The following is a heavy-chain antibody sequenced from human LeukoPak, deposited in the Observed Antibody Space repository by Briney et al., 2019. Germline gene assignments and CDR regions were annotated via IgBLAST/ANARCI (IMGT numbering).Heavy chain of an antibody. CDR1: GGTFSSYA. Sequence: GASVKVSCKASGGTFSSYAISWVRQAPGQGLEWMGGIIPIFGTANYAQKFQGRVTITADESTSTAYMELSSLRSEDTAVYYCASRLAAAGQQIDYMDVWGKGTTVTVSS. CDR3: ASRLAAAGQQIDYMDV. D-gene: IGHD6-13*01. CDR2: IIPIFGTA. V-gene: IGHV1-69*13. J-gene: IGHJ6*03.